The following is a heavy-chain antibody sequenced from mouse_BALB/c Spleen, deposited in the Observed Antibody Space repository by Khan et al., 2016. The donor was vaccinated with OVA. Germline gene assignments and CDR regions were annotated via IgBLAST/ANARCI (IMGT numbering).Heavy chain of an antibody. CDR3: ARGNYYGSSSWFGY. Sequence: QVQLKESGAELMKPGASVKISCKATGYTFSSYWIEWVKQRPGHGLEWIGEILPGSNNTKYNEYFKGKATITANTSSNTAYMQLSSLTSEDSAVYYCARGNYYGSSSWFGYWGQGTLVTVSA. CDR1: GYTFSSYW. D-gene: IGHD1-1*01. CDR2: ILPGSNNT. J-gene: IGHJ3*01. V-gene: IGHV1-9*01.